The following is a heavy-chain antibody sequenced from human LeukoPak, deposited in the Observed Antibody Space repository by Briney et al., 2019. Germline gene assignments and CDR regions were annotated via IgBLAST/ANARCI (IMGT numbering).Heavy chain of an antibody. CDR3: ARYTGYGAFDI. CDR1: GXSISSNNW. Sequence: SETLSLTCAVSGXSISSNNWWSWVRQPPGKGLEWIGEIYHSGSTNYKPSLKSRVTISVDKSKNQFSLKLSSVTAADTAMYYCARYTGYGAFDIWGQGTMVTVSS. V-gene: IGHV4-4*02. J-gene: IGHJ3*02. D-gene: IGHD3-9*01. CDR2: IYHSGST.